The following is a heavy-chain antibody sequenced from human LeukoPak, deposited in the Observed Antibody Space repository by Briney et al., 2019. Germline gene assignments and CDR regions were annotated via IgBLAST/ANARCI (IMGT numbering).Heavy chain of an antibody. D-gene: IGHD1-1*01. J-gene: IGHJ4*02. CDR1: GFTFNSYA. CDR3: AKEQPDTTAFDY. V-gene: IGHV3-23*01. Sequence: GGSLRLSCAASGFTFNSYAMSWVGQAPGKGLEWVSAISGRRGSTYYADSVKGRFTISRDSSKNTLFLQMNSLRAEDTAVYYCAKEQPDTTAFDYWGQGTLVTVSS. CDR2: ISGRRGST.